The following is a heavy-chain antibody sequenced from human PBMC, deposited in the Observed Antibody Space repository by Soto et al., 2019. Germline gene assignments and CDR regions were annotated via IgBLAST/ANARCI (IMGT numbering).Heavy chain of an antibody. V-gene: IGHV1-18*01. J-gene: IGHJ4*02. CDR2: ISAYNGNT. CDR1: GYTFTSYG. CDR3: ARASTPSSGWYPGGY. Sequence: ASLKVSCKASGYTFTSYGISWVRQAPGQGLEWMGWISAYNGNTNYAQKLQGRVTMTTDTSTSTAYMELRSLRSDDTAVYYCARASTPSSGWYPGGYWGQGTLVTSPQ. D-gene: IGHD6-19*01.